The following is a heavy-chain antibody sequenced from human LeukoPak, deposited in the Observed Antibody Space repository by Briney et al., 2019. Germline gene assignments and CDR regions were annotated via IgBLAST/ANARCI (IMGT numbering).Heavy chain of an antibody. J-gene: IGHJ4*02. V-gene: IGHV3-23*01. Sequence: GGSLRLSCAASGFTFSNYAMSWIRQAPGKGLEWVSGISGSGGSTYYADSVKGRFTISRDNSKNTLYLQMNSLTDEDTAVYYCAKKWGVGTTTLDYFDYWGQGTLVTVSS. CDR2: ISGSGGST. D-gene: IGHD1-26*01. CDR3: AKKWGVGTTTLDYFDY. CDR1: GFTFSNYA.